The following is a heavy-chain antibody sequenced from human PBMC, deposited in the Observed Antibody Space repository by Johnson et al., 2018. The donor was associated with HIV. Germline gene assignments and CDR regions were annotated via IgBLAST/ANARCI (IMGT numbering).Heavy chain of an antibody. D-gene: IGHD6-6*01. Sequence: MQLVESGGGVVQPGRSLRLSCVASGFIVTNYYMSWVRQAPVKGLEWVSAIGTAGDTYYPGSVKGRFTISREKAKNSLYLQMKSLRAGDTAVYYCAREVGSWYSSSSGAFDIWGQGTMVTVSS. J-gene: IGHJ3*02. CDR1: GFIVTNYY. CDR3: AREVGSWYSSSSGAFDI. V-gene: IGHV3-13*01. CDR2: IGTAGDT.